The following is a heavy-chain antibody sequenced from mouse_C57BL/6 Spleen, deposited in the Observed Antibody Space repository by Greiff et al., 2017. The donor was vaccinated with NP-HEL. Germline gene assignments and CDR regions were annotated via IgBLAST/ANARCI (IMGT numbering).Heavy chain of an antibody. D-gene: IGHD2-1*01. CDR3: AIGTYGNDGLYDY. Sequence: QVQLQQSGAELVKPGASVKISCKASGYAFSSYWMNWVKQRPGKGLEWIGQIYPGDGDTNYNGKFKGKATLTADKSSSTAYMQLSSLTSEDSAVYFCAIGTYGNDGLYDYWGQGTTLTVSS. CDR1: GYAFSSYW. V-gene: IGHV1-80*01. J-gene: IGHJ2*01. CDR2: IYPGDGDT.